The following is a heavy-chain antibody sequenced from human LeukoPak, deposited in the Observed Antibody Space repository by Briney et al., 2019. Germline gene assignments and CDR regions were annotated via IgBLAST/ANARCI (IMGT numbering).Heavy chain of an antibody. Sequence: PGGSLRLSCAASGFTSSSYWMHWVRQAPGKGLVWVSRINSDGSSTSYADSVKGRFTISRDNAKNTLYLQMNSLRAEDTAVYYCARGYYDFWSGYYGDYYYGMDVWGQGTTVTVSS. D-gene: IGHD3-3*01. CDR1: GFTSSSYW. V-gene: IGHV3-74*01. J-gene: IGHJ6*02. CDR2: INSDGSST. CDR3: ARGYYDFWSGYYGDYYYGMDV.